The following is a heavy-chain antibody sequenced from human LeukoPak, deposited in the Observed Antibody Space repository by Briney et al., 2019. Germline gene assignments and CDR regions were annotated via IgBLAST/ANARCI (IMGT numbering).Heavy chain of an antibody. Sequence: GGSLRLSCAASGFTFRNFWMSWVRQATGEGPEWVANIRQDGSEKHYVDSAKGRFTISRDNAKNSLYLQMNSLRAEDTAAYYCARHSSSWEFDQWGQGTLVIVSS. CDR2: IRQDGSEK. J-gene: IGHJ4*02. D-gene: IGHD6-13*01. V-gene: IGHV3-7*04. CDR1: GFTFRNFW. CDR3: ARHSSSWEFDQ.